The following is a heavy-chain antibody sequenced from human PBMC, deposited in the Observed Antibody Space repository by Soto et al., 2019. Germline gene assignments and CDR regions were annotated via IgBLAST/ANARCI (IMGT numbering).Heavy chain of an antibody. V-gene: IGHV3-48*01. J-gene: IGHJ5*01. CDR3: ARDCPGSSTTCYGNEWFDS. D-gene: IGHD2-2*01. CDR2: ISSSRSTI. Sequence: EVQLVESGGGLVQPGGSLRLSCAASGFTFSSYSMNWVRQAPGKGLEWVSYISSSRSTIYYADSVKGRFTISIDNAKNSLYLQMNSLRAEDTAVYYCARDCPGSSTTCYGNEWFDSWGQGTLVTVSS. CDR1: GFTFSSYS.